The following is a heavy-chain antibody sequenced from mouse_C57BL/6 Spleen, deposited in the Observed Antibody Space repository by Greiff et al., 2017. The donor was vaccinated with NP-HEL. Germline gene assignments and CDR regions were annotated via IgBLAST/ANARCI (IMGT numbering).Heavy chain of an antibody. CDR1: GYSITSGYY. J-gene: IGHJ3*01. Sequence: EVQRVESGPGLVKPSQSLSLTCSVTGYSITSGYYWNWIRQFPGNKLEWMGYISYDGSNNYNPSLKNRISITRDTSKNQFFLKLNSVTTEDTATYYCARGGYSNPAWFADWGQGTLVTVSA. CDR3: ARGGYSNPAWFAD. D-gene: IGHD2-5*01. V-gene: IGHV3-6*01. CDR2: ISYDGSN.